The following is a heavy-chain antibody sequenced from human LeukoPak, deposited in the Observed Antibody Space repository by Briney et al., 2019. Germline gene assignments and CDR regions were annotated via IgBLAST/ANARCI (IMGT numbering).Heavy chain of an antibody. CDR1: GFTFDDFT. CDR3: AGSLPRDC. J-gene: IGHJ4*02. V-gene: IGHV3-43*01. Sequence: GSLRLSCAASGFTFDDFTMHWVRQAPGKGLEWVCLISWDGGSTYYADSVKGRFTVSRDNSKNSLYLQMNSLTIEDTALYYWAGSLPRDCWGPGTPVTVSS. CDR2: ISWDGGST.